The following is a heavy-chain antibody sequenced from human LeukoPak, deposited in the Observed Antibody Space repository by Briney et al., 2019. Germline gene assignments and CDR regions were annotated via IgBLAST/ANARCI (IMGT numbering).Heavy chain of an antibody. CDR2: ISAYSGNT. CDR1: GYTFTIYG. D-gene: IGHD3-10*01. CDR3: ARGEFPLDAFDI. V-gene: IGHV1-18*01. J-gene: IGHJ3*02. Sequence: RASVKVSCKASGYTFTIYGLNWVRQAPGQGLEWMGWISAYSGNTNYAQNLQDSATMTTDTSTSTAYMELTNLRSDDTAVYYCARGEFPLDAFDIWGQGTMVTVSS.